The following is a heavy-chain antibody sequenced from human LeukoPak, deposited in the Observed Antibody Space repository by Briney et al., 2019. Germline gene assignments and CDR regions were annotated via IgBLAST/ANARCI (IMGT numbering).Heavy chain of an antibody. CDR3: ARYGSGSSPSKAFDY. CDR1: GDSVSSISAA. V-gene: IGHV6-1*01. Sequence: SQTLSLTCAISGDSVSSISAAWNWIRQSPSRGLEWLGRTYYRSKLYNDYAVSVESRITVNPDTSKNLFSLQLNSVTPEDTAVYYCARYGSGSSPSKAFDYWGQGTLVTVSS. J-gene: IGHJ4*02. D-gene: IGHD3-10*01. CDR2: TYYRSKLYN.